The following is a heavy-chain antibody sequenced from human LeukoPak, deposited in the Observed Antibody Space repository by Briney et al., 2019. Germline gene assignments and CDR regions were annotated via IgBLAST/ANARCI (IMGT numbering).Heavy chain of an antibody. CDR1: GFTFSSYT. D-gene: IGHD6-6*01. CDR2: ITTSDGNT. J-gene: IGHJ4*02. Sequence: GGSLRLSCAASGFTFSSYTMSWVRQAPGKGLEWVSTITTSDGNTYYADSVKGRFTISRDNTKNTLNLQMNSLRVEDTAIYYCARDSSHYLGSSDYWGQGTLVTVSS. CDR3: ARDSSHYLGSSDY. V-gene: IGHV3-23*01.